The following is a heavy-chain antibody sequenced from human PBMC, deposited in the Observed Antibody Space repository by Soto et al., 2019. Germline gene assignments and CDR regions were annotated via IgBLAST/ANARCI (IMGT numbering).Heavy chain of an antibody. CDR2: IWYDGSNK. J-gene: IGHJ4*02. CDR1: GFTFSSYG. Sequence: QVQLVESGGGVVQSGRSLRLSCAASGFTFSSYGMHWARQAPGKGLEWVAVIWYDGSNKYYAASVKGRFTISRDNSKNKLYLQMSSLRAEDTAVYYCARDRGGFGDNDYWGQGTLGTVSS. V-gene: IGHV3-33*01. CDR3: ARDRGGFGDNDY. D-gene: IGHD4-17*01.